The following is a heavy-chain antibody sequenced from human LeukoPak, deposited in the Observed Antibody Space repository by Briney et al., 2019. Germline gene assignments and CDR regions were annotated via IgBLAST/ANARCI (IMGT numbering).Heavy chain of an antibody. D-gene: IGHD3-10*01. Sequence: PGGYLRLSCAASGFTFSSYSMNWVRQAPGKGLEWVSSISSSSSYIYYADSVKGRFTTSRDNAKNSVYLQMNSLRAEDTALYYCARGYVVRGVPHDYWGQGTLVTVSS. J-gene: IGHJ4*02. V-gene: IGHV3-21*04. CDR1: GFTFSSYS. CDR3: ARGYVVRGVPHDY. CDR2: ISSSSSYI.